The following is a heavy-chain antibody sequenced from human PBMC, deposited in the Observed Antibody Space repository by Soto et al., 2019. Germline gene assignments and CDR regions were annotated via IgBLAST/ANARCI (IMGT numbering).Heavy chain of an antibody. J-gene: IGHJ4*02. CDR1: GGTFSSYT. CDR2: IIPILGIA. CDR3: ARDPGVYGSGSYSLGY. V-gene: IGHV1-69*08. Sequence: QVQLVQSGAEVKKPGSSVKVSCKASGGTFSSYTISWVRQAPGQGLEWMGRIIPILGIANYAQKFQGRVTSTADKSTSTAYMELSSLRSEDTAVYYCARDPGVYGSGSYSLGYWGQGTLVTVSS. D-gene: IGHD3-10*01.